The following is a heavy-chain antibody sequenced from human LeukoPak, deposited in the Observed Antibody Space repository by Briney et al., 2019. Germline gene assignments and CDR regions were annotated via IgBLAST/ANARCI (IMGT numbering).Heavy chain of an antibody. V-gene: IGHV1-69*05. D-gene: IGHD2-2*01. Sequence: PVKVSCKASGGTFSSYAISWVRQAPGQGLEWMGRIIPIFGTANYAQKFQGRVTITTDESTSTAYMELSSLRSEDTAVYYCARERARYCSSTSCYRLPYYFDYWGQGTLVTVSS. CDR3: ARERARYCSSTSCYRLPYYFDY. J-gene: IGHJ4*02. CDR2: IIPIFGTA. CDR1: GGTFSSYA.